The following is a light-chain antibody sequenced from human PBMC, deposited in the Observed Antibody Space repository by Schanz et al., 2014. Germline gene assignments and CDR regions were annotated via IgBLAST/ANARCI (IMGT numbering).Light chain of an antibody. V-gene: IGLV7-46*01. CDR3: LLSYTGAHV. J-gene: IGLJ1*01. Sequence: QTVVTQEPSLTVSPGGTVTLTCGSSTGAVTSGHYPYWFQQKPGQAPRTLIYDTTMRTSWTPARFSGSLLGGKPALTLSGAQPEDEADYYCLLSYTGAHVFGAGTKLTVL. CDR1: TGAVTSGHY. CDR2: DTT.